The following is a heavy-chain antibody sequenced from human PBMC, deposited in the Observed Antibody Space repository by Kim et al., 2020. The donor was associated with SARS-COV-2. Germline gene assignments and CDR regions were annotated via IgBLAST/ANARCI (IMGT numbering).Heavy chain of an antibody. CDR2: IWYDGSNK. D-gene: IGHD6-6*01. CDR1: GFTFSSYG. Sequence: GGSLRLSCAASGFTFSSYGMHWVRQAPGKGLEWVAVIWYDGSNKYYADSVKGRFTISRDNSKNTLYLQMNSLRAEDTAVYYCARQKYSSSSRSAFDIWGQGTMVTVSS. V-gene: IGHV3-33*01. CDR3: ARQKYSSSSRSAFDI. J-gene: IGHJ3*02.